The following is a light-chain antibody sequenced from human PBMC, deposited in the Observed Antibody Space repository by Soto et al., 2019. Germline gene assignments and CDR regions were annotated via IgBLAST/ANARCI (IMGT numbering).Light chain of an antibody. CDR1: SSDVGGYKY. V-gene: IGLV2-8*01. J-gene: IGLJ1*01. CDR2: EVN. CDR3: SSYAGSNNFV. Sequence: QSALTQPPSASGSPGQSVTISCTGTSSDVGGYKYVSWYQQHPGKAPKLMIYEVNKRHSGVPDRFSGSKSGNTASLTVSGLQAEDEADYYCSSYAGSNNFVFGTGTTLTVL.